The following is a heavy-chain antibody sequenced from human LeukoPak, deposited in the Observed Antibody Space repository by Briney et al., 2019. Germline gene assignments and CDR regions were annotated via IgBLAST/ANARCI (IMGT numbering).Heavy chain of an antibody. J-gene: IGHJ3*02. D-gene: IGHD3-22*01. CDR1: GGSISSYY. CDR2: IYTSGST. Sequence: SETLSLTCTVSGGSISSYYWSWIRQPAGKGLEWIGRIYTSGSTTYNPSLQSRVTMSVDTSKHQFSLKLSSVTAADTAVYYCAGELRDSSGYYRDAFDIWGQGTMVTVSS. V-gene: IGHV4-4*07. CDR3: AGELRDSSGYYRDAFDI.